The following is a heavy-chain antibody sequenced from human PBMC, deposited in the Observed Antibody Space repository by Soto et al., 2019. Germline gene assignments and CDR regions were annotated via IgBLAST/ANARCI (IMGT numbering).Heavy chain of an antibody. J-gene: IGHJ6*02. CDR2: INPYNGGA. CDR3: ASDNYNYSGMDV. Sequence: VASVNVSCKASGYIFNDYYIHWVRQAPGQGLEWMGWINPYNGGANFAQEFQGRVTMTRDTSLSIVYMEVTRLTYDDTAVYYCASDNYNYSGMDVWGQGTTVTVSS. V-gene: IGHV1-2*02. CDR1: GYIFNDYY.